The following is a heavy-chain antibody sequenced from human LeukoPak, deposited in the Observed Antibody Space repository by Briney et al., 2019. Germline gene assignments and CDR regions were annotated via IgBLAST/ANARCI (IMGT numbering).Heavy chain of an antibody. D-gene: IGHD3-16*02. Sequence: TGGSLRLSCAASGFTFSDYYMSWIRQAPGKGLEWVSYISSSGSTIYYADSVKGRFTISRDNAKNSLYLQMNSLRAEDTAVYYCARQYYDYVWGSYRNLGLALWGQGTLVTVSS. V-gene: IGHV3-11*01. CDR2: ISSSGSTI. CDR3: ARQYYDYVWGSYRNLGLAL. CDR1: GFTFSDYY. J-gene: IGHJ4*02.